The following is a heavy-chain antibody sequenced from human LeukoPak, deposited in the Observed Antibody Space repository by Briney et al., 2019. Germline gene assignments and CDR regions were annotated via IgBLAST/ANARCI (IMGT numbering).Heavy chain of an antibody. CDR1: GFTLSTYE. V-gene: IGHV3-48*03. CDR3: GRRFDL. Sequence: GGSLRLSCTASGFTLSTYEMNWVRQAPGKGLEWVSKISSSRSTMYYADSVKGRFTISRDNAKNSLFLQMNSLRAEDTAIYYCGRRFDLWGQGTLVSVSS. J-gene: IGHJ5*02. CDR2: ISSSRSTM.